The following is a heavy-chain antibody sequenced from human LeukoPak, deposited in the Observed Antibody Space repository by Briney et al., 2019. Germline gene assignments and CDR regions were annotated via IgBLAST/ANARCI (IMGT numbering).Heavy chain of an antibody. CDR2: INAGNGNT. J-gene: IGHJ3*02. D-gene: IGHD3-10*01. Sequence: GASVKVSCKASGYTFTSYAMHWVRQAPGQRLEWMGWINAGNGNTKYSQKFQGRVTITRDTSASTAYMELSSLRSEDTAVYYCARRGVTNDAFDIWGQGTMVTVSS. CDR3: ARRGVTNDAFDI. V-gene: IGHV1-3*01. CDR1: GYTFTSYA.